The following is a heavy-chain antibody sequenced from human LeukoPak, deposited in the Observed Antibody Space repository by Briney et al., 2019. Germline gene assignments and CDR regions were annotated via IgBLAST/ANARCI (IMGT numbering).Heavy chain of an antibody. Sequence: PSETLSLTCAVYGGSFSGYYWSWIRQPPGKGLEWMGEINHSGSTNYNPSLKSRVTISVDTSKNQFSLKLSSVTAADTAVYYCARGRYCSGGSCYSSIIDIWGQGTMVTVSS. CDR3: ARGRYCSGGSCYSSIIDI. CDR2: INHSGST. D-gene: IGHD2-15*01. J-gene: IGHJ3*02. CDR1: GGSFSGYY. V-gene: IGHV4-34*01.